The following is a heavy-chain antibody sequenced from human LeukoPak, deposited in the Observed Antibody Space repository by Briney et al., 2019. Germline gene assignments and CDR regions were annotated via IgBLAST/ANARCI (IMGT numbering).Heavy chain of an antibody. V-gene: IGHV4-59*01. Sequence: SGTLSLTCTVSVGSLSSYYWSWMRQPPGKGLEWMGHIYYSGGTNYNPPLMSRVTISVDTSKNQFSLKLSSVTAADTAVYYCARQGPHHYDSIGYYYHYWGQGTLVTVSS. J-gene: IGHJ4*02. CDR2: IYYSGGT. CDR1: VGSLSSYY. D-gene: IGHD3-22*01. CDR3: ARQGPHHYDSIGYYYHY.